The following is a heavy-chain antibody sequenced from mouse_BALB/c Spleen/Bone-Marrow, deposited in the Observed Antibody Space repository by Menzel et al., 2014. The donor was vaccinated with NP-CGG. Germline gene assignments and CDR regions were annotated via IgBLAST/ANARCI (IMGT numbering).Heavy chain of an antibody. J-gene: IGHJ3*01. CDR3: AGSRGYFDYVAY. CDR2: IDPANGNT. Sequence: EVKLVESGAELVKPGASVKLSCTASGFNIKDTFMHWVKQRPDQGLEWIGRIDPANGNTKYDPKFQGKATIKADTSSNTAYLQLNSLTSEDTAVYYCAGSRGYFDYVAYWGQGTLVTVSA. CDR1: GFNIKDTF. V-gene: IGHV14-3*02. D-gene: IGHD2-4*01.